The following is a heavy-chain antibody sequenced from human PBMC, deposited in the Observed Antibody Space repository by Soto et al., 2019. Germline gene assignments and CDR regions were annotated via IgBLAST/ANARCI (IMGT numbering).Heavy chain of an antibody. Sequence: VSGGAISPFYWSWVRHPPGTGLEWTGYLSSSNNTTYTRPRKCRVTISVAASKNQVSLRMTSVTAAATALYYCARVGGVAARTFDYWGQGTVVTTSS. CDR3: ARVGGVAARTFDY. V-gene: IGHV4-59*01. D-gene: IGHD3-16*01. CDR2: LSSSNNT. J-gene: IGHJ4*02. CDR1: GGAISPFY.